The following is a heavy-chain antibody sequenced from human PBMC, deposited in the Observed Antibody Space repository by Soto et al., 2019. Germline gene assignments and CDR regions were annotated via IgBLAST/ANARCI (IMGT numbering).Heavy chain of an antibody. D-gene: IGHD1-26*01. Sequence: QVQLVESGGGVVQPGRSLRLSCAASGFNFNNFGMHWVRQAPGKGLEWVALISYDTTHKFYVESVKGRFTISRDNSKNTMYLQMNSLRAEDTGVYYCAKDRERAPYRGMDVWGQGTTVTVSS. V-gene: IGHV3-30*18. CDR2: ISYDTTHK. J-gene: IGHJ6*02. CDR1: GFNFNNFG. CDR3: AKDRERAPYRGMDV.